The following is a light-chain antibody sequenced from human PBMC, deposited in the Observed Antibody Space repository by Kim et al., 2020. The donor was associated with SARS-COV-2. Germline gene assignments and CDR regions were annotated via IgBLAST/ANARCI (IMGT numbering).Light chain of an antibody. CDR2: AAS. J-gene: IGKJ2*01. CDR3: QKYNSAPYT. CDR1: QGISKY. V-gene: IGKV1-27*01. Sequence: DIQMTQSPSSLSASVGDRVTITCRASQGISKYLDWYQLKPGKVPKLLIYAASALQSGVPSRFSGSGSGTDFTLTISSLQREDVAIYYCQKYNSAPYTFAQGTNLDI.